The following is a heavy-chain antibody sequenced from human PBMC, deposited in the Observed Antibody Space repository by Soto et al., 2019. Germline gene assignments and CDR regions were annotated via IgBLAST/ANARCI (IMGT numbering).Heavy chain of an antibody. D-gene: IGHD1-1*01. CDR1: GFTFSSYA. CDR2: IGTSGGDT. V-gene: IGHV3-23*01. J-gene: IGHJ4*02. Sequence: QPGGSLRLSCAASGFTFSSYAMSWLRHASGKGLESVSGIGTSGGDTYYADSVKGRFTISRDTSKNTFYLQMNSLTAEHTAASFCAKELERRCDFRCWGQGTLGSVSS. CDR3: AKELERRCDFRC.